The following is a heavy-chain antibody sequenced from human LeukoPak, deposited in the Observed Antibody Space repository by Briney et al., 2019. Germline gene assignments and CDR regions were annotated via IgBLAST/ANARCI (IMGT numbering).Heavy chain of an antibody. CDR3: ARGNYDFWSGYPGPHKYFQH. Sequence: SETLSLTCAVYGGSFSGYYWSWIRQPPGKGLEWIGEINHSGSTNYNPSLKSRVTISVDTSKNQFSLKLSSVTAADTAVYYCARGNYDFWSGYPGPHKYFQHWGQGTLVIVSS. D-gene: IGHD3-3*01. V-gene: IGHV4-34*01. CDR1: GGSFSGYY. J-gene: IGHJ1*01. CDR2: INHSGST.